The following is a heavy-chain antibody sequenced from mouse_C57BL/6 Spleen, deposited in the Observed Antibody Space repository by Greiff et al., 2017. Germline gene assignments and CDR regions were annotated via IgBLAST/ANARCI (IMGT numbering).Heavy chain of an antibody. J-gene: IGHJ1*03. CDR2: IDPSDSYT. CDR3: ARSAVDDNSYWYFDD. CDR1: GYTFTSYW. Sequence: VQLQQSGAELVMPGASVKLSCKASGYTFTSYWMHWVKQRPGQGLEWIGEIDPSDSYTNYNQKFKGKSTLTVDKSSSTAYMQLSSLTSEDSAVYYCARSAVDDNSYWYFDDWGTGTTVTVSS. D-gene: IGHD3-3*01. V-gene: IGHV1-69*01.